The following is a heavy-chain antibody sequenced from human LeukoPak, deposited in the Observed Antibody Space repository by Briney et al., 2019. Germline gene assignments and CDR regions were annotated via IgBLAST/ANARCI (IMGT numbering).Heavy chain of an antibody. CDR2: IRYDGSNK. D-gene: IGHD2-15*01. CDR1: GFTFSSYG. Sequence: GGSLRLSCAASGFTFSSYGMHWVRQAPGKGLEWVAFIRYDGSNKYYADSVKGRFTISRDNSKNTLYLQMNSLRAEDTAVYYCAPGGGTVADYRGQGTLVAVS. J-gene: IGHJ4*02. V-gene: IGHV3-30*02. CDR3: APGGGTVADY.